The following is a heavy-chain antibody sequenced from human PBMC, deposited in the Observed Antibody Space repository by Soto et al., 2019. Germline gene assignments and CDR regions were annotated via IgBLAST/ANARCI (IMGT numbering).Heavy chain of an antibody. CDR1: GVSISDTSYY. D-gene: IGHD3-10*01. CDR2: IYFNGNT. Sequence: QLQLQESGPGLVKPSETLSLTCNVSGVSISDTSYYWGWIRQPPGKGLEWIGTIYFNGNTFYKPSHKSRLTISVDTSKNQISLRLTSVTAADTAVYYCARQGTYWGQGTLVAVSS. CDR3: ARQGTY. V-gene: IGHV4-39*01. J-gene: IGHJ4*02.